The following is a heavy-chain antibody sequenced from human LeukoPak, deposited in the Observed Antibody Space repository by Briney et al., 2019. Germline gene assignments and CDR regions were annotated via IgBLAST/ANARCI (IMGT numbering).Heavy chain of an antibody. Sequence: GESLKISCKGSGYSFPTYWSACVRQMTGKSLEGRWIIYPDESNIIYSPSFQGQVTISADKSISTAYLQWSSLKASDTAMYYCARPPSRGYSSSFEYWGQGTLVTVSS. CDR1: GYSFPTYW. CDR3: ARPPSRGYSSSFEY. V-gene: IGHV5-51*01. D-gene: IGHD2-2*03. J-gene: IGHJ4*02. CDR2: IYPDESNI.